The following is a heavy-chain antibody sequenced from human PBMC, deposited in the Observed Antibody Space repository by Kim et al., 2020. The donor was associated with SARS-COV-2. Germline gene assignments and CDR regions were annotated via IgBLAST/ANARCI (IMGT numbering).Heavy chain of an antibody. CDR2: ISYDGSNK. V-gene: IGHV3-30*03. CDR1: GFTFSSYG. CDR3: KGSSGYFDY. J-gene: IGHJ4*02. D-gene: IGHD2-2*01. Sequence: GGSLRLSCAASGFTFSSYGMHWVRQAPGKGLEWVAVISYDGSNKYYADSVKGRFTISRDNSKNTLYLQMNSLRAEDTAVYYCKGSSGYFDYWGQGTLATV.